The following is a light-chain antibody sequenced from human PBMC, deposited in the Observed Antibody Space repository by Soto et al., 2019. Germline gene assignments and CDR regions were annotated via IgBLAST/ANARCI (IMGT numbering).Light chain of an antibody. CDR2: GAS. CDR1: PSVSSSY. CDR3: QQYGSSRT. J-gene: IGKJ1*01. Sequence: EIVLTQSPGTLSLSQGERATLACSASPSVSSSYLAWYQQKPGQAPRLLIYGASSRATGIPARFSGSGSGTDFTLTISRLEPEDFEVYYCQQYGSSRTFGQGTKVEIK. V-gene: IGKV3-20*01.